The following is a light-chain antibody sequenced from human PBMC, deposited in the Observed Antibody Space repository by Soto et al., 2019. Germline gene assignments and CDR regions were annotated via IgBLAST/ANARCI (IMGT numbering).Light chain of an antibody. J-gene: IGLJ1*01. V-gene: IGLV2-8*01. CDR1: SSDVGGYNY. CDR3: SSYAGSNIYV. CDR2: EVS. Sequence: QSALTQPPSASGSPGQSVTISCTGTSSDVGGYNYVSWYQQHPGKAPKLIIYEVSKRPSGVPDRFSGSKSGNTASLTVSGLQAEDETDYYCSSYAGSNIYVFGTGTKPTVL.